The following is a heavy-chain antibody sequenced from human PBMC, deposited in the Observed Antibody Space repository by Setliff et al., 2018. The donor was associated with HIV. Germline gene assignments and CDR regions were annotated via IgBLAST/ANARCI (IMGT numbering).Heavy chain of an antibody. D-gene: IGHD3-22*01. CDR3: VRGSGYYYFDN. J-gene: IGHJ4*02. V-gene: IGHV3-11*04. CDR2: ISGTGETS. Sequence: GGSLRLSCVASGFTFSDYYMSWIRQAPGKGLEWISYISGTGETSYYADSVQGRFTVSKDNSQNALYLQMNSLSADDTAVYYCVRGSGYYYFDNWGQGALVTVSS. CDR1: GFTFSDYY.